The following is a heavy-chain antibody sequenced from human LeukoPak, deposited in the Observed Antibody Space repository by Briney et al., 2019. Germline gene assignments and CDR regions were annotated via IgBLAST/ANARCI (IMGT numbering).Heavy chain of an antibody. D-gene: IGHD6-13*01. CDR1: GYSFTSYW. CDR2: IYPGDSDT. V-gene: IGHV5-51*01. Sequence: GESPKISCKGSGYSFTSYWIGWVRQMPGKGLEWMGIIYPGDSDTRYSPSFQGQVTISADKSISTAYLQWSGLKASDTAMYYCASPFPEQQLVIGYWGQGTLVTVSS. CDR3: ASPFPEQQLVIGY. J-gene: IGHJ4*02.